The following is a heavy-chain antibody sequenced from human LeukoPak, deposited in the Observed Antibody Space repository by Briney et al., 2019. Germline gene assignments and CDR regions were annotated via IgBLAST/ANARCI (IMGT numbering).Heavy chain of an antibody. V-gene: IGHV3-23*01. CDR1: GFTFSSYA. CDR2: ISGSGGST. J-gene: IGHJ4*02. Sequence: GGPLSLSCAASGFTFSSYAMSWVRQPPGKGLEWVSGISGSGGSTKYADSVKGRFTISRDNSKNTLYLQMNTVRAEDTAVYYCAKDPWGGAVAGTVFDDWGQGTLVTVSS. CDR3: AKDPWGGAVAGTVFDD. D-gene: IGHD6-19*01.